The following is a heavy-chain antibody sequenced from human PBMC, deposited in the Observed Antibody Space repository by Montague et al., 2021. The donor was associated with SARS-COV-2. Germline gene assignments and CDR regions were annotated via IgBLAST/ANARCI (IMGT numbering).Heavy chain of an antibody. CDR3: ARLSNYYGSGSYYPHNYYYYGMDV. CDR1: GGSISSSYY. Sequence: SETLSLTCTVSGGSISSSYYWGWIRQPPGKGLEWIGSIYYSGSTYYNESLKSRVTISVDTSKNQFSLKLSSVTAADTAVYYCARLSNYYGSGSYYPHNYYYYGMDVWGQGTTVTVSS. J-gene: IGHJ6*02. V-gene: IGHV4-39*01. CDR2: IYYSGST. D-gene: IGHD3-10*01.